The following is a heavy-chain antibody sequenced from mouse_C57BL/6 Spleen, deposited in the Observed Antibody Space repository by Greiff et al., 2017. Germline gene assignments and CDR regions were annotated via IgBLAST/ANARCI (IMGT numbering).Heavy chain of an antibody. V-gene: IGHV1-80*01. J-gene: IGHJ4*01. CDR3: ARSGVYYYGSSPYDAKDY. CDR2: IYPGDGDT. Sequence: VQLQQSGAELVKPGASVKISCKASGYAFRSYWLNWVKQRPGKGLEWIGQIYPGDGDTNYNGQFKGKATLTADKSSSTAYMQRSSLTSEDSAVYFCARSGVYYYGSSPYDAKDYWGQGTSVTVSS. D-gene: IGHD1-1*01. CDR1: GYAFRSYW.